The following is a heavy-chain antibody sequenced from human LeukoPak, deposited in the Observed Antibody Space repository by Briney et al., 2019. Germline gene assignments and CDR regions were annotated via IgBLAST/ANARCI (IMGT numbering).Heavy chain of an antibody. J-gene: IGHJ4*02. CDR1: GYTFTSYG. Sequence: ASVKVSCKASGYTFTSYGISWVRQAPGQGLEWMGWISAYNGNTNYAQKLQGRVTMTTDTSTSTAYMELSSLRSEDTAVYYCASLSNPRGYSYGLPSNFDYWGQGTLVTVSS. V-gene: IGHV1-18*01. CDR2: ISAYNGNT. CDR3: ASLSNPRGYSYGLPSNFDY. D-gene: IGHD5-18*01.